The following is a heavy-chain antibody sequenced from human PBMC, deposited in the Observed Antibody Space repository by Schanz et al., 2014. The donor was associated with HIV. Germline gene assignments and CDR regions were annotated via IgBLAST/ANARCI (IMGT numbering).Heavy chain of an antibody. CDR3: AQDRDVLTGYPGH. Sequence: VQLVESGGGVVQPGRSLRLSCAASGFTFSDYAMSWVRQAPGKGLEWVSGITSNGGDTYYADSVKGRFTISRDNSKNTLYLQMNSLRAEDTAVYYCAQDRDVLTGYPGHWGQGTTVTVSS. CDR2: ITSNGGDT. J-gene: IGHJ6*02. V-gene: IGHV3-23*04. CDR1: GFTFSDYA. D-gene: IGHD3-9*01.